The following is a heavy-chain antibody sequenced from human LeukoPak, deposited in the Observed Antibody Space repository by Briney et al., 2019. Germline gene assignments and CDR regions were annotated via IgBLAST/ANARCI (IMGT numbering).Heavy chain of an antibody. D-gene: IGHD3-22*01. CDR3: ARDYDTSGSYFVFFDY. CDR2: ISYDGSKR. Sequence: PGRSLRLSCAASGFTFSTYAVHWVRQAPGKGLEWVAVISYDGSKRYYADFVKGRFTISRDNSKNAFLQMNSLRAEDTAVYYCARDYDTSGSYFVFFDYWGQGTLVTVSS. V-gene: IGHV3-30-3*01. CDR1: GFTFSTYA. J-gene: IGHJ4*02.